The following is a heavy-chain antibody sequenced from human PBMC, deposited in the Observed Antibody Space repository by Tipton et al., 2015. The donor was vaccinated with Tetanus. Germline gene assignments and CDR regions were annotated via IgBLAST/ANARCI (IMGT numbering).Heavy chain of an antibody. Sequence: SLRLSCAASGFTFTSYTMNWVRQAPGKGLEWVSAISPSAGSAYYADSVKGRFTISRDNSRDTLFLQMNSLRADDTAVYYCTTGYDFWSEIPPYWGQGTLVTVSS. CDR1: GFTFTSYT. D-gene: IGHD3-3*01. V-gene: IGHV3-23*01. CDR3: TTGYDFWSEIPPY. J-gene: IGHJ4*02. CDR2: ISPSAGSA.